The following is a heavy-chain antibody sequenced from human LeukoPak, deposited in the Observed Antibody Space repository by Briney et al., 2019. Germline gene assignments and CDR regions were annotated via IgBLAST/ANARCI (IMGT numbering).Heavy chain of an antibody. D-gene: IGHD6-13*01. CDR2: MNPNSGNT. Sequence: ASVKVSCKASGYTFTGYYMHWVRQATGQGLEWMGWMNPNSGNTGYAQKFQGRVTMTRNTSISTAYMELSSLRSEDTAVYYCARDYSSSWYYYYYGMDVWGQGTTVTVSS. J-gene: IGHJ6*02. CDR3: ARDYSSSWYYYYYGMDV. V-gene: IGHV1-8*02. CDR1: GYTFTGYY.